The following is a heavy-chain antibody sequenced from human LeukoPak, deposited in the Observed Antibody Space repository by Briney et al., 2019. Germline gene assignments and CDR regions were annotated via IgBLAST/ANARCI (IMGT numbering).Heavy chain of an antibody. CDR3: ARDLEEMATISSSGGNWFDP. D-gene: IGHD5-24*01. V-gene: IGHV3-11*01. Sequence: GGSLRLSCAASGFTFSDYYMSWIRQAPGKGLEWVSYISSSGSTIYYADSVKGRFTISRDNAKNSLYLQMNSLRAEDTAVYYCARDLEEMATISSSGGNWFDPWGQGTLVTVSS. J-gene: IGHJ5*02. CDR1: GFTFSDYY. CDR2: ISSSGSTI.